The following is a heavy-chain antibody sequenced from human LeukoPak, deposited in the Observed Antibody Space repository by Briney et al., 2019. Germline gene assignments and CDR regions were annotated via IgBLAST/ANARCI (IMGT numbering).Heavy chain of an antibody. CDR3: ARDREELWELLSLGVIDY. CDR1: GYTFTGYY. V-gene: IGHV1-2*02. Sequence: GASVKVSCKASGYTFTGYYMHWVRQAPGQGLEWMGWINPNSGGTNYAQKFQGRVTMTRDTSISTAYMELGRLRSDDTAVYYCARDREELWELLSLGVIDYWGQGTLVTVSS. D-gene: IGHD1-26*01. CDR2: INPNSGGT. J-gene: IGHJ4*02.